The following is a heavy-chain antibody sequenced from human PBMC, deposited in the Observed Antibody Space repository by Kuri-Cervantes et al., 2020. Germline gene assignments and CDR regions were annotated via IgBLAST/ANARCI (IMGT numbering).Heavy chain of an antibody. CDR1: GYTFTSYD. CDR3: AKDMYYYGSGSLKPGWYYYYGMDV. J-gene: IGHJ6*02. D-gene: IGHD3-10*01. V-gene: IGHV1-69*13. Sequence: SVKVSCKASGYTFTSYDINWVRQATGQGLEWMGGIIPIFGTANYAQEFQGRVTITADESTSTAYMELNSLRAEDTAVYYCAKDMYYYGSGSLKPGWYYYYGMDVWGQGTTVTVSS. CDR2: IIPIFGTA.